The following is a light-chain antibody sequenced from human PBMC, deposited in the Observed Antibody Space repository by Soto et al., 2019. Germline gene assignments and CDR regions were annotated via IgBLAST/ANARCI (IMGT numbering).Light chain of an antibody. CDR1: QSVSTRY. CDR2: GAS. Sequence: ESMLTQSPGTLSLSPGERATLSCRASQSVSTRYLAWYQQKPGQAPRLLIYGASIRATGIPDRFSGSGSGTAFTLTISRLGPEDFAVYYCHQFGSSPPAFTFGQGTKLEI. J-gene: IGKJ2*01. V-gene: IGKV3-20*01. CDR3: HQFGSSPPAFT.